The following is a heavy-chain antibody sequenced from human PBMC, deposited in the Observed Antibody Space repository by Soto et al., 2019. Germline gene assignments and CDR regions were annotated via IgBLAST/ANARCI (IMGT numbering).Heavy chain of an antibody. V-gene: IGHV3-7*01. J-gene: IGHJ4*02. CDR2: INQDGSEK. CDR1: GFTFSSYW. Sequence: GGSLRLSCAASGFTFSSYWMDWVRQAPGKGLEWLANINQDGSEKHYVDSVKGRFTISRDNAKNSLYLQMSSLTAEDSALYYCSPSLDYWGQGTLVTVSS. CDR3: SPSLDY.